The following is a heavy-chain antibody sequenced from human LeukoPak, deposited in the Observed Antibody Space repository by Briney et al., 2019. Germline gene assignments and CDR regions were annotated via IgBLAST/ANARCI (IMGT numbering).Heavy chain of an antibody. CDR3: ARGPPSPYYDSSGYWFDP. D-gene: IGHD3-22*01. CDR1: GGSISSGGYS. Sequence: PSQTLSLTCAVSGGSISSGGYSWSWIRQPPGKALRGFGTTYISGSTYYNPSLKSRVTISVDRSKNQFSLKLSSVTAADTAVYYCARGPPSPYYDSSGYWFDPRGQGTLVTVSS. J-gene: IGHJ5*02. V-gene: IGHV4-30-2*01. CDR2: TYISGST.